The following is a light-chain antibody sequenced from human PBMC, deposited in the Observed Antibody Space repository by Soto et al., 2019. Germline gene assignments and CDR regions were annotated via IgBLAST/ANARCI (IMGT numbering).Light chain of an antibody. CDR1: QSVTSSY. Sequence: EIVLTQSPGTLSLSPGERATLSCRASQSVTSSYLAWYQQKPGQAPRLLIHGASSRATGIPDRFSGSGSGTDFTLTISRLEPEDFAVYYCQQYGSSPWTFGQGTKAEIK. J-gene: IGKJ1*01. CDR3: QQYGSSPWT. CDR2: GAS. V-gene: IGKV3-20*01.